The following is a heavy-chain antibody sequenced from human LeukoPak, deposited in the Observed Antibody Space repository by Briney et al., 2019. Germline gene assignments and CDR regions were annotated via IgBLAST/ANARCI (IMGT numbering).Heavy chain of an antibody. CDR1: GGSISSYY. V-gene: IGHV4-59*01. J-gene: IGHJ5*02. Sequence: PSETLSLTCTVSGGSISSYYWSWIRQPPGKGLEWIGYIYYSGSTNYNPSLKSRVTISVDTSKNQFSLKLSSVTAAGTAVYYCARGPENNWFDPWGQGTLVTVSS. CDR3: ARGPENNWFDP. CDR2: IYYSGST.